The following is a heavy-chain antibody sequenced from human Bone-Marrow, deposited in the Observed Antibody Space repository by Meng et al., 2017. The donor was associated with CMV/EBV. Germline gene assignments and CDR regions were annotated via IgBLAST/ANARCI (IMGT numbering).Heavy chain of an antibody. D-gene: IGHD3-3*01. Sequence: ASVKVSCKASGYTFTSYDINWVRQATGQGLEWMGWMNPNSGNTGYAQKFQGRVTMTRNTSISTAYMELNSLTADDTAVYYCARDSFWSGYDYWGQGTRVTVSS. CDR1: GYTFTSYD. J-gene: IGHJ4*02. CDR2: MNPNSGNT. CDR3: ARDSFWSGYDY. V-gene: IGHV1-8*01.